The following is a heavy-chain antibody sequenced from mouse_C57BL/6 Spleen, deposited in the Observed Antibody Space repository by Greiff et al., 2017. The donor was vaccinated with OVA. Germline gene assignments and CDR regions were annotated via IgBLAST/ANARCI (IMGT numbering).Heavy chain of an antibody. CDR1: GYTFTSYT. V-gene: IGHV1-4*01. CDR3: RATTVVAKGDFDV. Sequence: QVQLQQSGAELARPGASVKMSCKASGYTFTSYTMHWVKQRPGQGLEWIGYINPSSGYTKYNQKFKDKATLTADKSSSTAYMQLSNLTSEDSAVYYCRATTVVAKGDFDVWGTGTTVTVAS. J-gene: IGHJ1*03. CDR2: INPSSGYT. D-gene: IGHD1-1*01.